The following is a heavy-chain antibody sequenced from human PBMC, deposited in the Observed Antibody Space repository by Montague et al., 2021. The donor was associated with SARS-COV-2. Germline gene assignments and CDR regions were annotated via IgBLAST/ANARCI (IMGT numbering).Heavy chain of an antibody. V-gene: IGHV4-31*03. CDR1: GGSISRGGYY. Sequence: TLSLTCTVSGGSISRGGYYYTWIRQYPGKGLEWIGNIHDTGRTNYKSSPRSRITMSVDTSKNQFSLKLTSVTAADTAVYYCARALEYGNASGYFDYWGQGTLVTVSS. CDR2: IHDTGRT. CDR3: ARALEYGNASGYFDY. D-gene: IGHD1-1*01. J-gene: IGHJ4*02.